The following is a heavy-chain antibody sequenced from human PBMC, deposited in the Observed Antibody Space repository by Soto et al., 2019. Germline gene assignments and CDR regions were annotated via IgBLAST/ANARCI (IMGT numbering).Heavy chain of an antibody. D-gene: IGHD3-10*01. CDR2: LHSGGDT. J-gene: IGHJ6*02. CDR1: GIPVSSNY. CDR3: ARDGPYYYASRMDV. V-gene: IGHV3-53*04. Sequence: EVQLVESGGGLVQPGGSLRLSCAASGIPVSSNYMTWVCQAPGKGLEWVSVLHSGGDTYYANSVKGRFTISRHDSTNTLFLQMNSLTADDTAVYYCARDGPYYYASRMDVWGQGTTVTVSS.